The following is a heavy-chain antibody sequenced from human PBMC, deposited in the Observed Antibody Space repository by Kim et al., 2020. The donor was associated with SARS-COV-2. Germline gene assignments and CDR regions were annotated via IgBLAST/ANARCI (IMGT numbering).Heavy chain of an antibody. Sequence: GGSLRLSCAASRFTFSSYGLHWARQAPGKGLEWVAVIWYDGSNKYHADSVKGRFTISRDNSKNTLYLQMNNLRAEDTAVYYCAKERRKYCSGGSCHLEYWGQGTLVTVSS. V-gene: IGHV3-33*06. CDR3: AKERRKYCSGGSCHLEY. CDR1: RFTFSSYG. CDR2: IWYDGSNK. D-gene: IGHD2-15*01. J-gene: IGHJ4*02.